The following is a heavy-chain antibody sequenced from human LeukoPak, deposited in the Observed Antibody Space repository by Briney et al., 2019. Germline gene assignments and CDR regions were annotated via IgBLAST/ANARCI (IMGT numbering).Heavy chain of an antibody. CDR1: SGSISSGSHY. CDR3: ARGDTAMVLYFDY. CDR2: IYTSGST. Sequence: ASQTLSLTCTVSSGSISSGSHYWSWIRQPAGKGLEWIGRIYTSGSTNYNPSLKSRVTISVDTSKNQFSLKLSSVTAADTAVYYCARGDTAMVLYFDYWGQGTLVTVSS. D-gene: IGHD5-18*01. V-gene: IGHV4-61*02. J-gene: IGHJ4*02.